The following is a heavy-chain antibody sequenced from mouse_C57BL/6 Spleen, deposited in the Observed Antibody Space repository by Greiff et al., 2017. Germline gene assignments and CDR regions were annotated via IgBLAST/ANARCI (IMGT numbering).Heavy chain of an antibody. CDR2: INPYNGGT. CDR3: ASLTGTRWDFDV. J-gene: IGHJ1*03. CDR1: GYTFTDYY. D-gene: IGHD4-1*01. Sequence: VQLQQSGPVLVKPGASVRMSCKASGYTFTDYYMNWVKQSHGKSLEWIGVINPYNGGTSYNQKFKGKATLTVDTSSSTAYMELNSLTSEDSAVYYCASLTGTRWDFDVWGTGTTVTVSS. V-gene: IGHV1-19*01.